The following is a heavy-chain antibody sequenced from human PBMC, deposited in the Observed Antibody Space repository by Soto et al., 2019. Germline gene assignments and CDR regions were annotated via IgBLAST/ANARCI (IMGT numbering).Heavy chain of an antibody. CDR1: GFTFDDYA. CDR3: AKEYKGDYGVRYFQH. D-gene: IGHD4-17*01. CDR2: ISWNSGSI. J-gene: IGHJ1*01. V-gene: IGHV3-9*01. Sequence: DVQLVESGGGLVQPGRSLRLSCAASGFTFDDYAMHWVRQAPGKGLEWVSGISWNSGSIGYADSVKGRFTISRDNAKNSLYLQMNSLRAEDTALYYCAKEYKGDYGVRYFQHWGQGTLVTVSS.